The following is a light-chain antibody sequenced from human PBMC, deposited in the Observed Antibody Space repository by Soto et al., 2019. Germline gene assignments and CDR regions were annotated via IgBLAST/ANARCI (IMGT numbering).Light chain of an antibody. J-gene: IGLJ2*01. V-gene: IGLV2-14*01. CDR3: FSYRSTGILL. Sequence: QSALTQPASVSGSPGQSITISCTATSSDVDYYNYVSWYQQHPGEAPKLMIYEVSNRPSGVSTRFSGSKSGNTASLTISGLQAEDEADYYCFSYRSTGILLFGGGTKLTVL. CDR1: SSDVDYYNY. CDR2: EVS.